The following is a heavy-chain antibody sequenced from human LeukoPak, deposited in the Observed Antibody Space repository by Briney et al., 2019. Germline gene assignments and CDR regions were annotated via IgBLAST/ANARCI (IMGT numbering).Heavy chain of an antibody. CDR3: ARHLSSGWPTIYFDY. J-gene: IGHJ4*02. Sequence: PSETLSLTCTVSGGSISSYYWSWIRQPPGKGLEWIGYIYYSGTTNYNPSLKSRVTISVDTSKNQFSLKLSSVTAADTAVYYCARHLSSGWPTIYFDYWGQGTLVTVSS. V-gene: IGHV4-59*08. CDR2: IYYSGTT. D-gene: IGHD6-19*01. CDR1: GGSISSYY.